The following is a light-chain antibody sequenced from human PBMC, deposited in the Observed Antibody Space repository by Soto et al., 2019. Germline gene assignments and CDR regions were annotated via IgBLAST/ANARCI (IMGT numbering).Light chain of an antibody. CDR2: GAS. V-gene: IGKV3-15*01. CDR3: QQYNKRSRQ. Sequence: EIVVRQSPATLSRSTGERATLSCRASQSVSSDLAWYHQKPGQAPRLLIYGASTRATGIPARFSGSGSGTEFTLTINSLQSEDFAVYYCQQYNKRSRQFGQGTKV. CDR1: QSVSSD. J-gene: IGKJ1*01.